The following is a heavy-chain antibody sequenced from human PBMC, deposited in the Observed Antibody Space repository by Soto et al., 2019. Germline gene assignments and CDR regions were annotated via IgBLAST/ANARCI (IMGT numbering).Heavy chain of an antibody. Sequence: ASVKVSCKASGGTFSSYAISWVRQAPGQGLEWMGGIIPIFGTANYAQKFQGRVTITADESTSTAYMELSSLRSEDTAVYYCARGDPGRPNYYDSSCYGGTLDYWGKGTLVTVSS. CDR1: GGTFSSYA. J-gene: IGHJ4*02. CDR2: IIPIFGTA. V-gene: IGHV1-69*13. CDR3: ARGDPGRPNYYDSSCYGGTLDY. D-gene: IGHD3-22*01.